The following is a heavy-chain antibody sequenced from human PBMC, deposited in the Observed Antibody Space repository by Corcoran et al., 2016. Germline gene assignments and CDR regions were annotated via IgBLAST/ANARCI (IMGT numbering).Heavy chain of an antibody. CDR3: ARGTNIVLVPADHYYYGMDV. J-gene: IGHJ6*02. CDR1: GYTFTSYD. Sequence: QVQLVQSGAEVKKPGASVKVSCKASGYTFTSYDINWVRQATGQGLEWMGWMNPNSGNTGYAQKFQGRVTMTRNTSISTAYMELSSLRSEDTAVYYCARGTNIVLVPADHYYYGMDVWGQGTTVTVSS. CDR2: MNPNSGNT. D-gene: IGHD2-2*01. V-gene: IGHV1-8*01.